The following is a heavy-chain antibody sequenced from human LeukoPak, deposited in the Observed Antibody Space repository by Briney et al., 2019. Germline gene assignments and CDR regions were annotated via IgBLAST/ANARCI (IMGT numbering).Heavy chain of an antibody. J-gene: IGHJ4*02. CDR2: ISSSSSYI. V-gene: IGHV3-21*01. D-gene: IGHD2-2*01. Sequence: GGSLRLSCAASGFTFSSYSMNWVRQAPGKGLEWVSSISSSSSYIYYADSVKGRFTISRDNVKNSLYLQMNSLRAEDAAVYYCARDAGVVPVGYWGQGTLVTVSS. CDR3: ARDAGVVPVGY. CDR1: GFTFSSYS.